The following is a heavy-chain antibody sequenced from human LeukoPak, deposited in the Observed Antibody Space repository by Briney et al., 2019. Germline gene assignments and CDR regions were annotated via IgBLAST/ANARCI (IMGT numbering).Heavy chain of an antibody. J-gene: IGHJ4*02. CDR3: AREKENYDYVWGSYRSFDY. V-gene: IGHV1-18*01. CDR2: FSAYNGNT. D-gene: IGHD3-16*02. Sequence: GASVKVSCKASGYTFTSYGISWVRQAPGQGGEWMGWFSAYNGNTNYAQKLQGRVTMTTDTSTSTAYMELISLRSDDTAVYYCAREKENYDYVWGSYRSFDYWGQGTLATVSS. CDR1: GYTFTSYG.